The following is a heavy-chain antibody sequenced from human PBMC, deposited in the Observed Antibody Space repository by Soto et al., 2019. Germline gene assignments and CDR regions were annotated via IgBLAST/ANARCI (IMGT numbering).Heavy chain of an antibody. Sequence: GESLKIACAASGFTFSSYEMNWVRQAPGKGLEWVSYISSSGSTIYYADSVKGRFTISRDNAKNSLYLQMNSLRAEDTAVYYCARSRRSSTNQAMDVWGQGTTVTVSS. D-gene: IGHD2-2*01. J-gene: IGHJ6*02. CDR1: GFTFSSYE. V-gene: IGHV3-48*03. CDR3: ARSRRSSTNQAMDV. CDR2: ISSSGSTI.